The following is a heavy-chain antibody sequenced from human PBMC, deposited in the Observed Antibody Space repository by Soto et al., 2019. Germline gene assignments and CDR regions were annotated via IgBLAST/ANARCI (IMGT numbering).Heavy chain of an antibody. CDR3: ANGPELGNRYFGPL. CDR2: ISYDGSNK. CDR1: GFTFSSYG. Sequence: PGGSLRLSCAASGFTFSSYGMHWVRQAPGKGLEWVAVISYDGSNKYYADSVKGRFTISRDNSKNTLYLQMNSLRAEDTAVYYCANGPELGNRYFGPLWGQGTLVTVSS. J-gene: IGHJ4*02. D-gene: IGHD3-16*01. V-gene: IGHV3-30*18.